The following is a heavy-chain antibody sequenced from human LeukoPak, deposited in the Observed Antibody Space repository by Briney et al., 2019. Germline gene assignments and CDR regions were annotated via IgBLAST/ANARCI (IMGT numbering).Heavy chain of an antibody. D-gene: IGHD3-22*01. J-gene: IGHJ4*02. Sequence: GGSLRLSCAASGFTFSSYWMSWFRQAPGKGLEWVANIKQDGSEKYYVDSVKGRFTISRDNAKNSLYLQMNSLRAEDTAVYYCARSWSSGYWFPATASFDYWGQGTLVTVSS. CDR3: ARSWSSGYWFPATASFDY. V-gene: IGHV3-7*01. CDR1: GFTFSSYW. CDR2: IKQDGSEK.